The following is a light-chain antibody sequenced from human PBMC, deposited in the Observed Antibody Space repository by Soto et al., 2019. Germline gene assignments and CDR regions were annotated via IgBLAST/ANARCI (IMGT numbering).Light chain of an antibody. Sequence: QSVLTQSPSASASLGASVKLTCTLSSGHSSYAIAWHQQQAEKGPRYLMKVNSDGSHSKGDGIPDRFSGSSSGAERYLTISSLQSEYEADYYCQTWGTGIQVFGGGTKLTVL. V-gene: IGLV4-69*01. CDR2: VNSDGSH. CDR3: QTWGTGIQV. J-gene: IGLJ3*02. CDR1: SGHSSYA.